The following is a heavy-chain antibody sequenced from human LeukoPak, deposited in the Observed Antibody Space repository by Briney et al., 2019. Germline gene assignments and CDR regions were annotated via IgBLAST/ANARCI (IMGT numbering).Heavy chain of an antibody. Sequence: PGGSLRLSYAASGFPFSSYGRTGVPQAPGKGLEWVSSISSSSSYIYYADSVKGRFTISRDNAKNSLYLQMNSLRAEDTAVYYCASYERITMVRGVIPPPGNWFDPWGQGTLVTVSS. CDR1: GFPFSSYG. V-gene: IGHV3-21*01. J-gene: IGHJ5*02. CDR2: ISSSSSYI. CDR3: ASYERITMVRGVIPPPGNWFDP. D-gene: IGHD3-10*01.